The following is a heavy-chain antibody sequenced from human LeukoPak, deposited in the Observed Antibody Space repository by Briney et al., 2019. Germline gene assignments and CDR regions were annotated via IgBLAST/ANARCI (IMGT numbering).Heavy chain of an antibody. V-gene: IGHV3-9*01. CDR2: ITWNGGTI. Sequence: GGSLRLSCAASGFSFDDFAMHWVRQAPGKGLEWVSGITWNGGTIDYADSVKGRFTISRDNAKNSLYLQMNSLRAEDTALYYCATRYASGPIADYWGQGTLVTVPS. D-gene: IGHD3-10*01. J-gene: IGHJ4*02. CDR3: ATRYASGPIADY. CDR1: GFSFDDFA.